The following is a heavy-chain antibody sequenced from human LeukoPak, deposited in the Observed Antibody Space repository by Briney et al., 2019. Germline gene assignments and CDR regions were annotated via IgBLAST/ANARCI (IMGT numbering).Heavy chain of an antibody. CDR2: VHGHN. V-gene: IGHV3-23*01. J-gene: IGHJ4*02. CDR3: AKDQPGDGYNSI. Sequence: PGGSLRLSCAASGFIFSNYGMSWVRQAPGKGLEWVSTVHGHNYYADSVKGRFTISRDNSRSILYLQMDNLRAEDTAVYYCAKDQPGDGYNSIWGQGTRVTVSS. D-gene: IGHD5-24*01. CDR1: GFIFSNYG.